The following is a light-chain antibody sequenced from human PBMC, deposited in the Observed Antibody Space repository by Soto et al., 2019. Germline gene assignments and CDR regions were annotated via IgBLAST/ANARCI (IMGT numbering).Light chain of an antibody. CDR2: DNN. V-gene: IGLV1-51*01. CDR3: GTWDSSLSGVM. Sequence: QSVLTQPPSVSAAPGQKVTISCSGSSSNIGINYVSWYQHLPGTAPKLLIYDNNRRPSGIPDRFSGSKSGTSATLGITGLQTGDEADYYCGTWDSSLSGVMFGGGTKLTVL. CDR1: SSNIGINY. J-gene: IGLJ3*02.